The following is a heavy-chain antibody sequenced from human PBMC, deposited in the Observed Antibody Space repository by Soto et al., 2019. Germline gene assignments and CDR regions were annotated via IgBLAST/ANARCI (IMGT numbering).Heavy chain of an antibody. D-gene: IGHD6-19*01. CDR3: ARSVEGHFDY. CDR1: GFPFSIYS. J-gene: IGHJ4*02. V-gene: IGHV3-48*02. Sequence: EVQLVESGGGLVQPGGSLRLTCVASGFPFSIYSMNWVRQGRGKGLEWSSYITSDTNTIKYADSVKGRFTISRDNAKNLVYLQMNSLRDEDTAVYFCARSVEGHFDYWGQGTVVTVSS. CDR2: ITSDTNTI.